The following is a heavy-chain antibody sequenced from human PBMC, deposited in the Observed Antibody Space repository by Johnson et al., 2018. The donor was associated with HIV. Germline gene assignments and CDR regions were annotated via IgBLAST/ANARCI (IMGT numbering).Heavy chain of an antibody. CDR3: ARGWVGATLRAFDI. J-gene: IGHJ3*02. V-gene: IGHV3-66*01. D-gene: IGHD1-26*01. CDR1: GFSFSNAW. CDR2: IYSGGST. Sequence: VQLVESGGGLVKPGGSLRLSCAASGFSFSNAWMSWVRQAPGKGLEWVSVIYSGGSTYYADSVKGRFTISRDNSKNTLYLQMNSLRAEDTAVYYCARGWVGATLRAFDIWGQGTMVTVSS.